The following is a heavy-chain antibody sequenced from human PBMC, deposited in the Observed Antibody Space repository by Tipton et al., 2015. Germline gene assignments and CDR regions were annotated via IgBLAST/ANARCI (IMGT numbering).Heavy chain of an antibody. D-gene: IGHD1-26*01. J-gene: IGHJ4*02. CDR2: IHHSGDT. CDR3: ARGELLEFDS. Sequence: LRLSCAVSGYSISSGYYWGWIRQSPGKGLEWIASIHHSGDTYNNPSLKSRVTISVDTSKNQFSLKLSSVTAADTAAYYCARGELLEFDSWGQGTLVTVFS. CDR1: GYSISSGYY. V-gene: IGHV4-38-2*01.